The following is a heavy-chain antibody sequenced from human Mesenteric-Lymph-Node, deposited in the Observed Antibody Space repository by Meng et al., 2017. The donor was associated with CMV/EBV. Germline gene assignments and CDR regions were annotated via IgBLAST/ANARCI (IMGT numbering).Heavy chain of an antibody. CDR1: GGSISSSNW. CDR2: ISHSGST. Sequence: LTFVVSGGSISSSNWWSWVRQPPGKGLEWIGEISHSGSTNYNPSLKSRVTISVDKSKNQFSLKLNSVTAADTAVYYCATWRPRARVDYWGQGTLVTVSS. CDR3: ATWRPRARVDY. D-gene: IGHD5-12*01. J-gene: IGHJ4*02. V-gene: IGHV4-4*02.